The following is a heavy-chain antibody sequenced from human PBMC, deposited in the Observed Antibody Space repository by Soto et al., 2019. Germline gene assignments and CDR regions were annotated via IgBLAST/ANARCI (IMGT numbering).Heavy chain of an antibody. V-gene: IGHV1-69*01. Sequence: GSCESSECTFSSYAIRLVRQAPGQGLEWMGGIMPIFGTANYAQKFQGRVTITADESTSTAYMEMSSLRSEDTAGYCCARGVGGYRRSCFAYWGQGTLVT. CDR3: ARGVGGYRRSCFAY. J-gene: IGHJ4*02. CDR2: IMPIFGTA. D-gene: IGHD3-16*02. CDR1: ECTFSSYA.